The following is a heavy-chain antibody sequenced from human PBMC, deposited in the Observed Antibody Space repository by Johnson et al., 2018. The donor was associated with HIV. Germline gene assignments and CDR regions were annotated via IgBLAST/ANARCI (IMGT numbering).Heavy chain of an antibody. CDR3: AKGGITMAPDAFDI. V-gene: IGHV3-53*01. J-gene: IGHJ3*02. CDR1: GFTFRSNY. Sequence: MLLVESGGGLTQPGGSLRLSCAASGFTFRSNYMSWVRQAPGKGMEWVSVIYSGGSTYYAESVKGRVTIYRDNSKNTLYLQMNSLRDEDTAVYYCAKGGITMAPDAFDIWGQGTMVTVSS. CDR2: IYSGGST. D-gene: IGHD3-10*01.